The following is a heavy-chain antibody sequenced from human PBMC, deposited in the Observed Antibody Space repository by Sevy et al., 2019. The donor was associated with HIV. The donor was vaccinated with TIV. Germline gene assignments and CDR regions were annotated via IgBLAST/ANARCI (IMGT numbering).Heavy chain of an antibody. CDR2: ISSSSHYI. CDR3: ARVAAYCSGGSCFPGYYYGMDV. V-gene: IGHV3-21*01. CDR1: GFTFSSYN. Sequence: GGSLRLSCAASGFTFSSYNMNWVRQAPGKGLEWVSSISSSSHYIYYADSMKGRFTISRDNAKNSLYLQMNSLRAEDTAVYYCARVAAYCSGGSCFPGYYYGMDVWGQGTTVTVSS. D-gene: IGHD2-15*01. J-gene: IGHJ6*02.